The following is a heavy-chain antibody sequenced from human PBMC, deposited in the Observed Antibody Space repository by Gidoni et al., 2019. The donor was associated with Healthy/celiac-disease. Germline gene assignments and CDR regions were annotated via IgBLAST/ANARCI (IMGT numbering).Heavy chain of an antibody. V-gene: IGHV6-1*01. Sequence: QVQLQKSGPGLVKPSQTVSLTYAISGDSVHDHSAAWNWIRQSPSRGLEWVGSTYYRSNWYDDYAVSVKSRITINPDTSKNQFSLQLNSVTRDDTAVYYCAREVGWGPRYFDYWGQGTLVTVSS. CDR3: AREVGWGPRYFDY. CDR2: TYYRSNWYD. CDR1: GDSVHDHSAA. D-gene: IGHD3-16*01. J-gene: IGHJ4*02.